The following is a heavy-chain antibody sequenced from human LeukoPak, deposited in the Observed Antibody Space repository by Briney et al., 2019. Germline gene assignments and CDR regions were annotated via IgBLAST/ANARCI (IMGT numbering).Heavy chain of an antibody. D-gene: IGHD3-10*01. V-gene: IGHV3-48*04. Sequence: GGSLRLSCAASGFIFSSYSMNWVRQAPGKGLEWVSYISSSGSTIYYADSVKGRFTISRGNAKNSLYLQMNGLRAEDTAVYYCARVFYGSGSCYKGVYWGQGTLVTVSS. CDR1: GFIFSSYS. CDR2: ISSSGSTI. CDR3: ARVFYGSGSCYKGVY. J-gene: IGHJ4*02.